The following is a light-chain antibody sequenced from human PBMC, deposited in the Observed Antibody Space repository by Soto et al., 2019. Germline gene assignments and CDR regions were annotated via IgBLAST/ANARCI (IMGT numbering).Light chain of an antibody. V-gene: IGKV3-15*01. J-gene: IGKJ1*01. CDR1: QSVSSS. CDR2: DTS. CDR3: HQYSDWPPGT. Sequence: EIVVTQSPATLSVSPGERVTLSCRASQSVSSSLSWYQQRPGQAPRLLIYDTSTRAAGISARFSGSGSGTEFTLTISSVQSEDFAVYYCHQYSDWPPGTFGQGTAVEIK.